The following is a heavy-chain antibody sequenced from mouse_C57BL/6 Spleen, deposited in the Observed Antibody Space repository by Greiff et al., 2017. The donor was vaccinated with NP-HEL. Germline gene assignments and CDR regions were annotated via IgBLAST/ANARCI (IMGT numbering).Heavy chain of an antibody. CDR1: GYALSSSW. CDR3: ARRGDYDAMDY. Sequence: QVQLQQSGPELVKPGASVKISCKASGYALSSSWMNWVKQRPGKGLEWIGRIYPGHGDTHYNGQFKGKATLTADQSSSTAYMQRRILTCEDSAVYFCARRGDYDAMDYWGQGTSVTVSS. CDR2: IYPGHGDT. J-gene: IGHJ4*01. V-gene: IGHV1-82*01.